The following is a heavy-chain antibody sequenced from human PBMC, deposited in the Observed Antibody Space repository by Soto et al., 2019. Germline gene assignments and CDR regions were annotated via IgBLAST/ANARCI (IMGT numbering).Heavy chain of an antibody. CDR1: GYTFTSYA. CDR3: ARSGRSWNLREFDY. V-gene: IGHV1-3*01. Sequence: ASVKVSCKASGYTFTSYAMHWVRQAPGQRLEWMGWINAGNGNTKYSQKFQGRVTITRDTSASTAYMELSSLRSDDTAVFYCARSGRSWNLREFDYWGQGTLVTVSS. J-gene: IGHJ4*02. D-gene: IGHD6-13*01. CDR2: INAGNGNT.